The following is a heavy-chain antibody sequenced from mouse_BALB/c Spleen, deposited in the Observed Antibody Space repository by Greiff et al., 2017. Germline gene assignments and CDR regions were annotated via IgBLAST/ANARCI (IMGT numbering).Heavy chain of an antibody. Sequence: QVQLQQPGAELVRPGASVKLSCKASGYTFTSYWINWVKQRPGQGLEWIGNIYPSDSYTNYNQKFKDKATLTVDKSSSTAYMQLSSPTSEDSAVDYCTRSNDGSRDAMDYWGQGTSVTVSS. CDR1: GYTFTSYW. CDR3: TRSNDGSRDAMDY. V-gene: IGHV1-69*02. CDR2: IYPSDSYT. D-gene: IGHD1-1*01. J-gene: IGHJ4*01.